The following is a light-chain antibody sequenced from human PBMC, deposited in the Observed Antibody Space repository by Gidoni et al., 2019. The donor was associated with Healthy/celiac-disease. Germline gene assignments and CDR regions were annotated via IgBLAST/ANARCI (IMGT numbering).Light chain of an antibody. J-gene: IGLJ1*01. CDR3: SSYTSSSTRV. V-gene: IGLV2-14*01. CDR1: SRDVSGYDY. Sequence: SALTHPASVPGSPGQSITISCTGTSRDVSGYDYVSWYQQHPGKAPNLMSYDVSNRPSGCSNRVSGSKSGNTASLTISGLQAEDEADYYCSSYTSSSTRVFGTGTKVTVL. CDR2: DVS.